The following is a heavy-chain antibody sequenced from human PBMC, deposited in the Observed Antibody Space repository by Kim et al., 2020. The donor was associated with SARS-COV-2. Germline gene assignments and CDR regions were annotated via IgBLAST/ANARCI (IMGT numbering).Heavy chain of an antibody. D-gene: IGHD4-17*01. J-gene: IGHJ4*02. CDR3: AKGLDYGAPGAPY. Sequence: YADSVKGRFTISRDNSKNTLYLQMNSLRADDTAVDYCAKGLDYGAPGAPYWGQGTLVTVSS. V-gene: IGHV3-23*01.